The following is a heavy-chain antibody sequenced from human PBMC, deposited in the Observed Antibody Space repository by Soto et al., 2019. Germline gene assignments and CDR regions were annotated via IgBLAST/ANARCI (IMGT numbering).Heavy chain of an antibody. J-gene: IGHJ6*02. V-gene: IGHV1-69*13. CDR2: IIPIFGTA. D-gene: IGHD6-6*01. Sequence: GASVKVSCKASGGTFSSYAISWVRQAPGQGLEWMGGIIPIFGTANYAQKFQGRVTITADESTSTAYMELSSLRSEDTAVYYCARGAARRLYHDYYYYGMDVWGQGTTVTVSS. CDR3: ARGAARRLYHDYYYYGMDV. CDR1: GGTFSSYA.